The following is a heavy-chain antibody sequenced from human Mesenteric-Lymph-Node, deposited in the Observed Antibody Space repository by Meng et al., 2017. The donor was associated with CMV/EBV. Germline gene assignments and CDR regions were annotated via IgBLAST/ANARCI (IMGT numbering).Heavy chain of an antibody. CDR1: GFTFSSYA. D-gene: IGHD2-2*03. CDR3: VRVGFCSSTTCQAGVAAAFDS. CDR2: INNDGSTT. Sequence: GESLKISCAASGFTFSSYAMSWVRQAPGKGLVWVSRINNDGSTTSYADSVKGRFTISRDNAKNTLYLQMNSLRVEDTAVYYCVRVGFCSSTTCQAGVAAAFDSWGQGMLVTVSS. J-gene: IGHJ4*01. V-gene: IGHV3-74*01.